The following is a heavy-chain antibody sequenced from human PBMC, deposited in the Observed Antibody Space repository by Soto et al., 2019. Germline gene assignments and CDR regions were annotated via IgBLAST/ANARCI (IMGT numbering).Heavy chain of an antibody. J-gene: IGHJ4*02. CDR3: AKAPTLWLIRYYFDY. Sequence: GGSLRLSCAASGFTFSSYGMHWVRQAPGKGLEWVAVISYDGSNKYYADSVKGRFTISRDNSKNKLYLQMNSLRAEDTAVYYCAKAPTLWLIRYYFDYWGQGTLVTVSS. D-gene: IGHD5-18*01. CDR1: GFTFSSYG. V-gene: IGHV3-30*18. CDR2: ISYDGSNK.